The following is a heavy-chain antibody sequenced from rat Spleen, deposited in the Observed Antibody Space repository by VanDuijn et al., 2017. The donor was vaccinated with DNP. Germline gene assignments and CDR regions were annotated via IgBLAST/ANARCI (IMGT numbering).Heavy chain of an antibody. CDR2: INYDGTRT. D-gene: IGHD1-2*01. Sequence: EVQLVESGGGLVQPGRSMKLSCAASRFTFSNYDMAWVRQAPKKGLEWVTTINYDGTRTYYRDSVKGRFTISRDNTKSTLYLQMNSLRSEDMATYYCARWGGIYADYFDYWGQGVMVTVSS. CDR1: RFTFSNYD. J-gene: IGHJ2*01. CDR3: ARWGGIYADYFDY. V-gene: IGHV5-22*01.